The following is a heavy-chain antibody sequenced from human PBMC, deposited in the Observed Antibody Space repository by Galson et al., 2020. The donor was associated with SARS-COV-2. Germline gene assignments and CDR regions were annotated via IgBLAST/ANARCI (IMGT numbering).Heavy chain of an antibody. V-gene: IGHV3-23*01. J-gene: IGHJ1*01. Sequence: PGGSLRVSCAASGFTFSTRPMTWIRQAPAQALESLTTIRPSGATTYYADSVQSPFTIYRDTSRNTLSLQMNTLRAEDTAMYYCAKEVPMTGRTDEYFQYWGQGTLVTVSS. D-gene: IGHD3-9*01. CDR3: AKEVPMTGRTDEYFQY. CDR2: IRPSGATT. CDR1: GFTFSTRP.